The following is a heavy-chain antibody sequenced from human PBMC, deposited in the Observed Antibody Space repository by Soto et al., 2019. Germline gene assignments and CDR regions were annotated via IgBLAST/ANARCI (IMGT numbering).Heavy chain of an antibody. D-gene: IGHD5-12*01. Sequence: QVQLVESGGGVVQPGRSLRLSCAASGFTFSSYGMHWVRQAPGKGLEWVAVISYDGSNKYYADSVKGRFTISRDNSKNTLYLQMNSLRAEDTAVYYCAKDSRDGYNWGLDYCGQGTLVTGSS. CDR3: AKDSRDGYNWGLDY. CDR1: GFTFSSYG. J-gene: IGHJ4*02. CDR2: ISYDGSNK. V-gene: IGHV3-30*18.